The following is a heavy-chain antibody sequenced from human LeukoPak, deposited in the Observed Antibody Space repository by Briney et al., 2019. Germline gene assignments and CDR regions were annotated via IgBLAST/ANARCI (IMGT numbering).Heavy chain of an antibody. D-gene: IGHD6-6*01. J-gene: IGHJ4*02. V-gene: IGHV3-21*01. CDR2: ISSSSTYI. Sequence: GGSLRLSCAASGLTFSGYSMNWVRQAPGKGLEWVSSISSSSTYIYYADSVKGRFTISRDNAKNSLYLQMNSLRAEDTAVYYCARDPWGSSSYWGQGILVTVSS. CDR3: ARDPWGSSSY. CDR1: GLTFSGYS.